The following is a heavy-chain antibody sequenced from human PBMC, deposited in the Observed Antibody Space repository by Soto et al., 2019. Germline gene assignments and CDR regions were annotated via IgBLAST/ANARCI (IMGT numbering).Heavy chain of an antibody. V-gene: IGHV3-30-3*01. CDR2: ISYDGSNK. CDR1: GFTFSSYA. J-gene: IGHJ4*02. D-gene: IGHD1-7*01. CDR3: ATEGTGTTFDY. Sequence: GGSLRLSCAASGFTFSSYAMHWVRQAPGKGLEWVAVISYDGSNKYYADSVKGRFTISRDNSKNTLYLQMNSLRAEDTAVYYCATEGTGTTFDYWGQGTLVTVS.